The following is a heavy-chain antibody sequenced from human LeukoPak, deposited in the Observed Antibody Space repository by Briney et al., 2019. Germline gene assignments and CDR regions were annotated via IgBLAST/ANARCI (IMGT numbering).Heavy chain of an antibody. CDR2: INPNSGGI. CDR3: ARDGLVATTDYYSNYGMDV. CDR1: GYTFTGYY. V-gene: IGHV1-2*02. Sequence: ASVKVSCKASGYTFTGYYMHWVRQAPGQGLEWRGWINPNSGGIRYAQKFQGRVTMTRDTSISTAYMDLSRLRSDDTAVYYCARDGLVATTDYYSNYGMDVWGLGTTVTVSS. J-gene: IGHJ6*02. D-gene: IGHD5-12*01.